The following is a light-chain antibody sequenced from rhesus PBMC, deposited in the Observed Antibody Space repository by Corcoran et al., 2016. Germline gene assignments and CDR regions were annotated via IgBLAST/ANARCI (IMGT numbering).Light chain of an antibody. CDR2: AAS. J-gene: IGKJ1*01. V-gene: IGKV3-24*04. CDR1: QSVGTY. CDR3: QQTSDWWA. Sequence: EIVVTQSPANLSLSPGERATLSCRASQSVGTYLAWYHQRPGQGPRLLIYAASRRATGNPGRFSGSGSGTDLTLTITSLEPEDVGLYHCQQTSDWWAFGQGTKVEIK.